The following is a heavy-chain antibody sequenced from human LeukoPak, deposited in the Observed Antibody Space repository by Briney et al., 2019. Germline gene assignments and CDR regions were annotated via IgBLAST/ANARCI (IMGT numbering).Heavy chain of an antibody. Sequence: SEPLSLTCTVSGGCISSYYWSWFPQPPGKGLEWIGYIYYSGSTNYKSSLKRRITISLDTSKNQSSLKLSSVAAADTAVYHCAREVQQLVNSWFDPCGQGTLVTVSS. CDR1: GGCISSYY. CDR2: IYYSGST. J-gene: IGHJ5*02. V-gene: IGHV4-59*01. CDR3: AREVQQLVNSWFDP. D-gene: IGHD6-6*01.